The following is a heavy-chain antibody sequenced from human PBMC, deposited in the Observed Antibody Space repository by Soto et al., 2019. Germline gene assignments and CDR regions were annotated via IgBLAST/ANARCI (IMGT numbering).Heavy chain of an antibody. D-gene: IGHD6-13*01. V-gene: IGHV4-30-2*01. CDR2: MYHSGST. CDR1: GGSISSDDYY. J-gene: IGHJ5*02. CDR3: ARHPYSNLWYNWLDP. Sequence: PSETLSLTCTVSGGSISSDDYYWSWIRQPPGKGLEWIGYMYHSGSTYYNPSLKSRVTISIDRSKNQFSLRLSSVTAADTAMYYCARHPYSNLWYNWLDPWGQGTLVTVS.